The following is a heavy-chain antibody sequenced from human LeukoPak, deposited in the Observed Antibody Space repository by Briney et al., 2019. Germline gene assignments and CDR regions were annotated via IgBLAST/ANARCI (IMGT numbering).Heavy chain of an antibody. Sequence: GGSLRLSCTASTLTLNNYWMSWVRQAPGKGLEWVANIKQDGSEKYHVDSVKGRFTISRDNAKNSVYLQMNSLRAEDTAVYYCAISRYYAFDYWGRGSLVTVSS. CDR2: IKQDGSEK. CDR1: TLTLNNYW. D-gene: IGHD3-22*01. CDR3: AISRYYAFDY. V-gene: IGHV3-7*05. J-gene: IGHJ4*02.